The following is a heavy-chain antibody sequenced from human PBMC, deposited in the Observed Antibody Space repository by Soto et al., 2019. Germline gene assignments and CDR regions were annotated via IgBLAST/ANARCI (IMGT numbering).Heavy chain of an antibody. J-gene: IGHJ4*02. CDR3: ARHGSSWTFFDY. D-gene: IGHD6-13*01. CDR2: FYHSGTS. Sequence: SETLSLTCNVSGGSISSTGYYWGWIRQPPGKGLEWIGTFYHSGTSYYIPSLKSRVTISVDTSKNQFSLKLNSVTAADTAVYYCARHGSSWTFFDYWGQGTRVTVS. CDR1: GGSISSTGYY. V-gene: IGHV4-39*01.